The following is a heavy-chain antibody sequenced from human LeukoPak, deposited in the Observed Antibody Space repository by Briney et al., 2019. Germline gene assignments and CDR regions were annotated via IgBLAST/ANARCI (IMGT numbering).Heavy chain of an antibody. Sequence: KPPETLSLTCTVSGGSISSSSYYWGWIRQPPGKGLEWIGSIYYSGSTYYNPSLKSRVTISVDTSKNQFSLKLSSVTAADTAVYYCARFSITMVRGVPWGQGTLVTVSS. CDR1: GGSISSSSYY. CDR3: ARFSITMVRGVP. CDR2: IYYSGST. V-gene: IGHV4-39*01. D-gene: IGHD3-10*01. J-gene: IGHJ5*02.